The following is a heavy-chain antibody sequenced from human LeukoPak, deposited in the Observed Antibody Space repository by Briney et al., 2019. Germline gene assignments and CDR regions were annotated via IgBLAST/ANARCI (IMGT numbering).Heavy chain of an antibody. Sequence: KPSETLSLTCAVYGGSFSGYYWSWIRQPPGKGLEWIGEINHSGSTNYNPSLKSRVTISVDTSKNQFSLKLSSVTAADTAVYYCARGSGYSSGQFDYWGQGTLVTVSS. V-gene: IGHV4-34*01. CDR3: ARGSGYSSGQFDY. CDR2: INHSGST. CDR1: GGSFSGYY. J-gene: IGHJ4*02. D-gene: IGHD6-19*01.